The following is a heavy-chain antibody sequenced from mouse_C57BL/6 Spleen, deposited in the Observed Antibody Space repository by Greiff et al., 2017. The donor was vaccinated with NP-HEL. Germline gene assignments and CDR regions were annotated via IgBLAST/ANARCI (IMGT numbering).Heavy chain of an antibody. CDR1: GYTFTSYD. Sequence: VQLQQSGPELVKPGASVKLSCKASGYTFTSYDINWVKQRPGQGLEWIGWIYPRDGSTKYNEKFKGKATLPVDTSSSTAYMELHSLTSEDSAVYFCARGSHYYGSSYGYFDVWGTGTTVTVAS. D-gene: IGHD1-1*01. J-gene: IGHJ1*03. V-gene: IGHV1-85*01. CDR3: ARGSHYYGSSYGYFDV. CDR2: IYPRDGST.